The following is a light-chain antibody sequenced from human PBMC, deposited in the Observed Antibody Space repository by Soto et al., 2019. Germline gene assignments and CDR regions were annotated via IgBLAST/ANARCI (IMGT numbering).Light chain of an antibody. Sequence: EFVLTQSPGTLSLSPGERATLSCRASQSVSSTFLAWYQQKPGQPPRLLIYGASTRGTGIPDRLSGSGSGTDGTHTISRLEPEDFAVYYCQHDGSSPPLTFGGGTKVEIK. V-gene: IGKV3-20*01. CDR2: GAS. CDR1: QSVSSTF. CDR3: QHDGSSPPLT. J-gene: IGKJ4*01.